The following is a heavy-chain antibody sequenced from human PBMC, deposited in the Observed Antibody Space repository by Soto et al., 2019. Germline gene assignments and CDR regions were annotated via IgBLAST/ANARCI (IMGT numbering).Heavy chain of an antibody. CDR3: AKGKGSDSGYDFLFAY. CDR1: GFTFSSYP. V-gene: IGHV3-30*04. J-gene: IGHJ4*02. CDR2: MSYDGSSK. D-gene: IGHD5-12*01. Sequence: GGSLRLSCAASGFTFSSYPMHWVRQAPGKGLEWVAVMSYDGSSKYYADSVKGRFTISGDNSKNTLYLQMNSLRAEDTAVYYCAKGKGSDSGYDFLFAYWGQGTLVTVSS.